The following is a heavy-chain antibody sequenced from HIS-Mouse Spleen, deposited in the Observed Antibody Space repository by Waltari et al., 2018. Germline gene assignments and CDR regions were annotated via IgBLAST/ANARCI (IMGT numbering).Heavy chain of an antibody. CDR3: ARDREITIFGVVTYYFDY. J-gene: IGHJ4*02. D-gene: IGHD3-3*01. CDR1: GGSISSSSYY. Sequence: QLQLQESGPGLVKPSETLSLTCTVSGGSISSSSYYWGWIRQPPGKGLEWIGSIYYSGGTYYNPSIKSRVTISVDTSKNQFSLKLSSVTAADTAVYYCARDREITIFGVVTYYFDYWGQGTLVTVSS. V-gene: IGHV4-39*07. CDR2: IYYSGGT.